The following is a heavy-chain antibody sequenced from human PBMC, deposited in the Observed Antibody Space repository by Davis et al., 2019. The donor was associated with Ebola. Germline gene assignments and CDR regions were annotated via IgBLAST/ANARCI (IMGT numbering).Heavy chain of an antibody. Sequence: ASVKVSCKASGYTFTSYAMHWVRQAPGQRLEWMGWISAYNGNTNYAQKLQGRVTMTTDTSTSTAYMELRSLRSDDTAVYYCARGWTYYYGSGSYSTRYYFDYWGQGTLVTVSS. CDR2: ISAYNGNT. J-gene: IGHJ4*02. CDR3: ARGWTYYYGSGSYSTRYYFDY. D-gene: IGHD3-10*01. CDR1: GYTFTSYA. V-gene: IGHV1-18*01.